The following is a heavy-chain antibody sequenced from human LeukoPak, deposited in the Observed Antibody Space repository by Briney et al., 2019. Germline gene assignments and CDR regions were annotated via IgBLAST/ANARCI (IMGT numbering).Heavy chain of an antibody. D-gene: IGHD6-13*01. CDR2: IYTSGST. CDR3: ARDCRIAAAGTRIYYYYGMDV. V-gene: IGHV4-4*07. J-gene: IGHJ6*02. CDR1: GGSISSYY. Sequence: PSETLSLTCTVSGGSISSYYWSWIRQPAGKGLEWIGRIYTSGSTNYNPSLKSRVTMSVDTSKNQFSLKLSSVTAADTAVYYCARDCRIAAAGTRIYYYYGMDVWGQGTTVTVSS.